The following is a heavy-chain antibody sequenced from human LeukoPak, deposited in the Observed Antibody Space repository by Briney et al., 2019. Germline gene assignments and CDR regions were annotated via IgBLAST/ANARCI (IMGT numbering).Heavy chain of an antibody. D-gene: IGHD1-26*01. V-gene: IGHV1-46*01. CDR1: GYTFTSYY. J-gene: IGHJ5*02. CDR2: INPSGGST. CDR3: AREGGSYRWFDP. Sequence: ASVKVSCKASGYTFTSYYMHWVRQAPGQGLEWMGIINPSGGSTSYAQKFQGRVTMTRDMSTSTVYMELSSLRSEATAVYYCAREGGSYRWFDPWGQGTLVTVSS.